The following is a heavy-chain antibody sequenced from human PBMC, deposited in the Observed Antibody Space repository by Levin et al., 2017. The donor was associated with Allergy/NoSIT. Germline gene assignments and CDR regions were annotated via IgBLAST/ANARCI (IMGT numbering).Heavy chain of an antibody. CDR3: ARDVAIGS. Sequence: GESLKISCAASGFSFNNYDMNWVRQAPGKGLEWVSYIGSSGSIFYADSVQGRFTVSRDNAKNSLFLQMHSLRDEDTAVYYCARDVAIGSWGQGTLVTVSS. CDR1: GFSFNNYD. V-gene: IGHV3-48*02. J-gene: IGHJ5*01. CDR2: IGSSGSI.